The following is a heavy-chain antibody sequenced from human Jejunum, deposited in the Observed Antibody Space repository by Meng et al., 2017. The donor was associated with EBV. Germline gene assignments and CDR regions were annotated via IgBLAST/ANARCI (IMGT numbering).Heavy chain of an antibody. CDR3: ASIHPSIDS. D-gene: IGHD2-21*01. J-gene: IGHJ4*02. CDR2: IYPSGST. CDR1: SGSIFSRNW. V-gene: IGHV4-4*02. Sequence: QLRPKGPGPGLVKPSGPLSLTCAVSSGSIFSRNWWTWVRQPPGKGLEWIGEIYPSGSTNYNPSLKSRITMSLDKSKNQFCLKLRSVTAADTAVYYCASIHPSIDSWGPGTLVTVSS.